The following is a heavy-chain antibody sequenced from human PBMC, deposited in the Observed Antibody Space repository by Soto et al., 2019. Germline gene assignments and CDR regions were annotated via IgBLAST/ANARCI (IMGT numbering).Heavy chain of an antibody. CDR3: ARDYRGYTTGYAFDI. CDR2: VYYSGTT. CDR1: GGSVSSGSHY. V-gene: IGHV4-61*01. J-gene: IGHJ3*02. D-gene: IGHD5-18*01. Sequence: QVQLQESGPGLVKPSETLSLTCTVSGGSVSSGSHYWSWIRQPPGKGLEWIGYVYYSGTTNYNPCLKSRVTISVDTSRNQFSLKLSSVTAADTAVYYCARDYRGYTTGYAFDIWGQGTMVTVSS.